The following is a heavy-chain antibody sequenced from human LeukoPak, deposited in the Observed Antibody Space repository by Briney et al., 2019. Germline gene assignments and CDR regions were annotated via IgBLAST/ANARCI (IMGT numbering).Heavy chain of an antibody. J-gene: IGHJ6*02. CDR3: ARFPENWVYYYYGMDV. D-gene: IGHD7-27*01. Sequence: PGGSLRLSCAASGLTFSSHWMHWVRQAPGKGLVWVSRITNDGSSTTYADSVKGRFTISRDNAKNMLYLQVNSLRAEDTAVYYCARFPENWVYYYYGMDVWGQGTTVTVSS. CDR2: ITNDGSST. V-gene: IGHV3-74*01. CDR1: GLTFSSHW.